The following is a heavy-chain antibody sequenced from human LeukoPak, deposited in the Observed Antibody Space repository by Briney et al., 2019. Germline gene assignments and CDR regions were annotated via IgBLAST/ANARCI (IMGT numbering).Heavy chain of an antibody. CDR3: ARQTVIGRGGRLNWFDP. CDR1: GGSISSSSYY. CDR2: IYYSGST. V-gene: IGHV4-39*01. D-gene: IGHD2-15*01. J-gene: IGHJ5*02. Sequence: PSETLSLTCTVSGGSISSSSYYWGWIRQPPGKGLEWIGSIYYSGSTYYNPSLKSRVTISVDTSKNQFSPKLSSVTAADTAVFYCARQTVIGRGGRLNWFDPWGQGTLVTVSS.